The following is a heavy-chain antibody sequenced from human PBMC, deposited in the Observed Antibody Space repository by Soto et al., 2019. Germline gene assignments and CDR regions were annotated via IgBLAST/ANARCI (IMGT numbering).Heavy chain of an antibody. Sequence: GESLKISCKGSGYSFTSYWSGWVRQMPGKGLEWMGIIYPGDSDTRYSPSFQGQVTISADKSISTAYLQWSSLKASDTAMYYCARHGAIAAAGTSYYYHGMDVWGQGTTVTVSS. CDR3: ARHGAIAAAGTSYYYHGMDV. CDR2: IYPGDSDT. D-gene: IGHD6-13*01. V-gene: IGHV5-51*01. J-gene: IGHJ6*02. CDR1: GYSFTSYW.